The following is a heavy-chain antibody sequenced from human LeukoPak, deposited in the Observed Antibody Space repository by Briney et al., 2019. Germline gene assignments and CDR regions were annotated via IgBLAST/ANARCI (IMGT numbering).Heavy chain of an antibody. D-gene: IGHD3-16*01. V-gene: IGHV4-39*01. CDR2: ISYGGST. CDR1: GGSISSSSYY. CDR3: ARLTNIGALEESPASY. J-gene: IGHJ4*02. Sequence: SETLSLTCSVSGGSISSSSYYWGWIRQPSGKGLEWIGSISYGGSTYYNPSLKSRVTISVDTSKSQFALKLTSVTAADTAVYYCARLTNIGALEESPASYWGQGTLVTVSS.